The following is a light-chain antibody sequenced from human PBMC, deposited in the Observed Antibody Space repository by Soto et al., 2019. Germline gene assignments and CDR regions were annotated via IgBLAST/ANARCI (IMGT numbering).Light chain of an antibody. V-gene: IGLV2-14*01. CDR1: RSDVGGYNF. Sequence: QSALTQPASVSGSPGQSITMSCTGTRSDVGGYNFVSWYQQHPGKVPKLLIYDVTHRPSGVSNRFSASKSANTASLTISGLQAEDEADYYCSSYTSTNTLVFGGGTKVTVL. J-gene: IGLJ2*01. CDR2: DVT. CDR3: SSYTSTNTLV.